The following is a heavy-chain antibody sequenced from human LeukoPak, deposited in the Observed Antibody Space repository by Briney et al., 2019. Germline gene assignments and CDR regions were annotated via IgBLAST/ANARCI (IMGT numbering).Heavy chain of an antibody. V-gene: IGHV1-18*04. Sequence: ASVTVSFKASGYTFTSYGISWVRQAPGQGLEWMGWISAYNGNTNYAQKLQGRVTMTTDTSTSTAYMELRSLRSDDTAVYYCARDNTPMVRGVMSNYWGQGTLVTVSS. CDR1: GYTFTSYG. CDR3: ARDNTPMVRGVMSNY. D-gene: IGHD3-10*01. CDR2: ISAYNGNT. J-gene: IGHJ4*02.